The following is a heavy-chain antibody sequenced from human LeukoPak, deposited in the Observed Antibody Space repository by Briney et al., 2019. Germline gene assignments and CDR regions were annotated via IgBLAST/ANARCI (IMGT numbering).Heavy chain of an antibody. Sequence: GGSLRLSCAASGFTFSSYWTSWVRQAPGKGLEWVANINKDGGEKYYVDSVKGRFTISRDNAKNSLYLQMNSLRADDTAVYYCVKDSPPRYSGSPPAYWGQGTLVTVSS. CDR1: GFTFSSYW. CDR2: INKDGGEK. V-gene: IGHV3-7*03. D-gene: IGHD1-26*01. CDR3: VKDSPPRYSGSPPAY. J-gene: IGHJ4*02.